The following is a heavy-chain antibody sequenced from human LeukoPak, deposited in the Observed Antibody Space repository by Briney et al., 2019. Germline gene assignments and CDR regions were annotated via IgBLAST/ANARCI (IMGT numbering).Heavy chain of an antibody. J-gene: IGHJ4*02. D-gene: IGHD3-10*01. Sequence: GRSLRLSCAASGFTFDDYAMHWVRQAPGKGLEWVSSISSSSSYIYYADSVKGRFTISRDNAKNSLYLQMNSLRAEDTAVYYCARAWFGEPLDYWGQGTLVTVSS. CDR1: GFTFDDYA. CDR3: ARAWFGEPLDY. CDR2: ISSSSSYI. V-gene: IGHV3-21*01.